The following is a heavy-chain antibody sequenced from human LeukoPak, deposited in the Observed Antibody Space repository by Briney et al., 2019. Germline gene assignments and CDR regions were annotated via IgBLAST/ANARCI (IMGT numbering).Heavy chain of an antibody. CDR3: ARGGIAVAGFVY. CDR2: ISGSGGST. Sequence: PGGSLRLSCAASGFTFSSYAMSWVRQAPGKVLEWVSAISGSGGSTYYADSVKGRVTISRDNSKNTLYLQMKSLRAADTAVYYCARGGIAVAGFVYWGQGPLATVSS. CDR1: GFTFSSYA. D-gene: IGHD6-19*01. V-gene: IGHV3-23*01. J-gene: IGHJ4*02.